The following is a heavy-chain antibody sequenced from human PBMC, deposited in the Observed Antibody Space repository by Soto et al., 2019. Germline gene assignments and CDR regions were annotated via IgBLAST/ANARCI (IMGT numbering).Heavy chain of an antibody. CDR3: ARLGVIYWSGYYYYSYGTEV. Sequence: AETLSLTCAVYGGSFSGYYWSWIRQPPGKGLEWIGEINHSGSTNYNPSLKSRVTISVDTSKNQFSLKLSSVTAADTAVYYCARLGVIYWSGYYYYSYGTEVWGQGTPVNVS. J-gene: IGHJ6*02. D-gene: IGHD2-8*02. V-gene: IGHV4-34*01. CDR2: INHSGST. CDR1: GGSFSGYY.